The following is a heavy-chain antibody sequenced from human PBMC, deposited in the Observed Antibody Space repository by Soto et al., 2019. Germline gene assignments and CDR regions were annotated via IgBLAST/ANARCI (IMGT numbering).Heavy chain of an antibody. D-gene: IGHD3-10*01. V-gene: IGHV4-59*01. CDR2: IYYSGST. CDR1: GGSISSYY. CDR3: AGEFGPYGSGSYYPYYFDY. Sequence: PSETLFLTCTVSGGSISSYYWSWIRQPPGKGLEWIGYIYYSGSTNYNPSLKSRVTISVDTSKNQFSLKLSSVTAADTAVYYCAGEFGPYGSGSYYPYYFDYWGQGTLVTVSS. J-gene: IGHJ4*02.